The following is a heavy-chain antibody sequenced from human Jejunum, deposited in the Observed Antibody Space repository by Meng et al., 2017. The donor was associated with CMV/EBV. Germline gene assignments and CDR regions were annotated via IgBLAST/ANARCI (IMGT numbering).Heavy chain of an antibody. V-gene: IGHV4-4*02. J-gene: IGHJ4*02. Sequence: SIGNLNWWRWVRQPPGQALEWHGEKSPTESSNYNPSLKSRVTISVDRSKNQFSLKLTSVTAADTAVYYCVRGRCTRTSCYKGAFDFWSQGVLVTVSS. D-gene: IGHD2-2*02. CDR2: KSPTESS. CDR3: VRGRCTRTSCYKGAFDF. CDR1: SIGNLNW.